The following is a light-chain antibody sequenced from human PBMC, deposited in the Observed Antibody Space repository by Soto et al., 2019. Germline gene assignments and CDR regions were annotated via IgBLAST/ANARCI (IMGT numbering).Light chain of an antibody. CDR3: QTRDSGARVV. V-gene: IGLV4-69*01. CDR1: SGHSSYA. Sequence: QPVLTQSPSASASLGASVKLTCTLSSGHSSYAIAWHQQQPEKGPRYLMKLSSDGSHSKGDGIPDRSSGSSSGADRFLTFSSHDSDDEADYYCQTRDSGARVVFGGGTKVTVL. CDR2: LSSDGSH. J-gene: IGLJ2*01.